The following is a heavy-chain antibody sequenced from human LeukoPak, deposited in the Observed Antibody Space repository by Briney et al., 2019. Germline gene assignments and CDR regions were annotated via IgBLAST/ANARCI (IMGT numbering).Heavy chain of an antibody. J-gene: IGHJ4*02. V-gene: IGHV3-23*01. CDR2: ISPKGVIT. CDR1: GFTFSSHG. Sequence: GGSLRLSCAASGFTFSSHGMNWVRQAPGKGLEWVSGISPKGVITYYADSVKVRFTISRYNSKGTVYLQMNSLRPEDTAVYYCAKDDEWLQYGNWGRGTLVTVSS. CDR3: AKDDEWLQYGN. D-gene: IGHD5-24*01.